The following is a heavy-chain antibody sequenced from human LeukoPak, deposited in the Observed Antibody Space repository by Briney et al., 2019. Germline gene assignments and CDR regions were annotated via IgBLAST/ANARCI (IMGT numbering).Heavy chain of an antibody. D-gene: IGHD6-13*01. Sequence: GGSLRLSCAASGFTFSSYSMNWVRQAPGKGLEWVSYISSSSSTIYYADSVKGRFTISRDNAKNSLYLQMNSLGAEDTAVYYCARGSSSWYVDAFDIWGQGTMVTVSS. CDR2: ISSSSSTI. CDR3: ARGSSSWYVDAFDI. V-gene: IGHV3-48*04. CDR1: GFTFSSYS. J-gene: IGHJ3*02.